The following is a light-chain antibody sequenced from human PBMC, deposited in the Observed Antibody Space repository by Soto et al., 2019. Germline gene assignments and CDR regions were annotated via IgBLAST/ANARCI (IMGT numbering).Light chain of an antibody. CDR2: LEGSGSY. Sequence: QPVLTQSSSASASLGSSVKLTCTLSSGHNNYIIAWHQQQPGKAPRYLMKLEGSGSYNKGSGVPDRFSGSGSGADRYLTISNLLFEDEADYYCETWDTNTRVFGGGTKLTVL. CDR3: ETWDTNTRV. V-gene: IGLV4-60*02. J-gene: IGLJ3*02. CDR1: SGHNNYI.